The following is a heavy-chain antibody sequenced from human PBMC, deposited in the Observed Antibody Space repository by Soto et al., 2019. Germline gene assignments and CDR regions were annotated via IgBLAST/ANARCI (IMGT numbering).Heavy chain of an antibody. CDR1: GGSISSDGYS. CDR2: IYHIGST. Sequence: SETLSLTCAVSGGSISSDGYSWSWIRQPPGKGLKWIGYIYHIGSTYYNPSLKNRVTISVERSTNQFSLKLSSVTAADTAVYFCARARGYRRYDSFAKWFDLCGQGTLVAVCS. J-gene: IGHJ5*02. D-gene: IGHD5-12*01. V-gene: IGHV4-30-2*01. CDR3: ARARGYRRYDSFAKWFDL.